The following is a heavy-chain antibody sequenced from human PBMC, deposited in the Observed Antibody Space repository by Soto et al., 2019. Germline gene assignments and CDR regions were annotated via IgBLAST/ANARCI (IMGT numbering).Heavy chain of an antibody. CDR2: ISAYNGNT. J-gene: IGHJ5*02. V-gene: IGHV1-18*04. D-gene: IGHD3-3*01. CDR3: ARVRGSGYSNNWFDP. CDR1: GYTFTSYG. Sequence: ASVKVSCKASGYTFTSYGISWARQAPGQGLEWMGWISAYNGNTNYAQKLQGRVTMTTDTSTSTAYMELRSLRSDDTAVYYCARVRGSGYSNNWFDPWGQGTLVTVSS.